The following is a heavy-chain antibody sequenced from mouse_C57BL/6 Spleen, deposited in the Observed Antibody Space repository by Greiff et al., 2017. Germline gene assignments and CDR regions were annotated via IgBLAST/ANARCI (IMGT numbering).Heavy chain of an antibody. CDR3: ALHYYGSSYVRYFDV. CDR2: IDPSDSET. CDR1: GYTFTSYW. Sequence: QVQLQPGAELVRPGSSVKLSCKASGYTFTSYWMHWVKQRPIQGLEWIGNIDPSDSETHYNQKFKDKATLTVDKSSSTAYMQLSSLTSEDSAVYYCALHYYGSSYVRYFDVWGTGTTVTVSS. D-gene: IGHD1-1*01. V-gene: IGHV1-52*01. J-gene: IGHJ1*03.